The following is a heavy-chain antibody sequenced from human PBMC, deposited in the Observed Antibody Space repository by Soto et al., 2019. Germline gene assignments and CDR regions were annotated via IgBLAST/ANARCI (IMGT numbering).Heavy chain of an antibody. CDR2: INPTSGGT. CDR3: ARFREGTANFDF. V-gene: IGHV1-2*04. Sequence: QVQLVQSGAEVRKPGASVKVSCKGSGYTFTGYYIHWVRQAPGQGLEWMGWINPTSGGTKYEQNFQGWVTITRDASINTAYMELSSLRSNDTAVYYCARFREGTANFDFWGQGTLVTVSS. CDR1: GYTFTGYY. J-gene: IGHJ4*02.